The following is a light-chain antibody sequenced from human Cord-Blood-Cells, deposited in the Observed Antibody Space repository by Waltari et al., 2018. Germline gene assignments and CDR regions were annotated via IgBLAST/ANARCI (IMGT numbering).Light chain of an antibody. CDR2: GNN. CDR1: SSNIGAGYD. CDR3: QSYDSSLSGWV. Sequence: QSVLTQPPSVPGAPGQRVTISCTGSSSNIGAGYDVHWYQQLPGPAPKLPLYGNNKRPSGVPDRCSGSESGTSASLAITGLQAEDGADYYCQSYDSSLSGWVFGGGTKLTVL. J-gene: IGLJ3*02. V-gene: IGLV1-40*01.